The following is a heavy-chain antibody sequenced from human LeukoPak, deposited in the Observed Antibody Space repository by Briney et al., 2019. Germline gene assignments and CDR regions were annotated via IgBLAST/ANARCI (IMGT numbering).Heavy chain of an antibody. V-gene: IGHV3-48*01. CDR2: ISTSYSTI. CDR1: GFTFSTYS. CDR3: ARSHYYLDS. J-gene: IGHJ4*02. Sequence: GASLRLSCAASGFTFSTYSMHWVRQAPGKGLEWVSFISTSYSTIYADSVKGRFTISRDNAKNSVYLQMNSLRAEDTAVYYCARSHYYLDSWGQGTLVTVSS.